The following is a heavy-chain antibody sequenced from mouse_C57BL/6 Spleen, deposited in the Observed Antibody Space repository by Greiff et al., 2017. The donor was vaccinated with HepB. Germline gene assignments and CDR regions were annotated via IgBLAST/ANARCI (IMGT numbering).Heavy chain of an antibody. CDR1: GFTFSDYY. CDR2: ISNGGGST. Sequence: EVHLVESGGGLVQPGGSLKLSCAASGFTFSDYYMYWVRQTPEKRLEWVAYISNGGGSTCYPDTVKGRFTISRDNAKNTLYLQMSRLKSEDTAMYYCARAYYSNYPYAMDYWGQGTSVTVSS. V-gene: IGHV5-12*01. J-gene: IGHJ4*01. CDR3: ARAYYSNYPYAMDY. D-gene: IGHD2-5*01.